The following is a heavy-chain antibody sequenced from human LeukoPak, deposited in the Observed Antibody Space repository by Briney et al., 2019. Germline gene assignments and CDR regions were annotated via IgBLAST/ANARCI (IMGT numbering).Heavy chain of an antibody. CDR1: GGSFSGYY. CDR3: ARDYYDSSGYYGAWFDP. J-gene: IGHJ5*02. Sequence: PSETLSLTCAVYGGSFSGYYWSWIRQPPGKGLEWIGEINHSGSTNYNPSLKSRVTISVDTSKNQFSLKLSSVTAADTAVYYCARDYYDSSGYYGAWFDPWGQGTLVTVSS. V-gene: IGHV4-34*01. CDR2: INHSGST. D-gene: IGHD3-22*01.